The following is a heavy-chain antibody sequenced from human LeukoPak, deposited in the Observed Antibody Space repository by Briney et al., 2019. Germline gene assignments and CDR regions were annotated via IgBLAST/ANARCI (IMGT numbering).Heavy chain of an antibody. V-gene: IGHV1-46*01. CDR3: ARAARRYDYVWGSYRAHRPPDY. CDR1: GYTFTGYY. CDR2: INPSGGST. Sequence: ASVKVSCKASGYTFTGYYMHWVRQAPGQGLEWMGIINPSGGSTSYAQKFQGRVTMTRDTSTSTVYMELSSLRSEDTAVYYCARAARRYDYVWGSYRAHRPPDYWGQGTLVTVSS. J-gene: IGHJ4*02. D-gene: IGHD3-16*02.